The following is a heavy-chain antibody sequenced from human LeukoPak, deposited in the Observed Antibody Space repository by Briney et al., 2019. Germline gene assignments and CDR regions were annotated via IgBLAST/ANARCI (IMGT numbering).Heavy chain of an antibody. V-gene: IGHV1-46*01. CDR2: INPSGGST. Sequence: ASVKVSCKASGGTFSNYAINWVRQAPGQGLEWMGIINPSGGSTSYAQKFQGRVTTTRDTSTSTVYMELSSLRSEDTAVYYCARDLRGYSYYYGMDVWGQGTTVTVSS. CDR3: ARDLRGYSYYYGMDV. D-gene: IGHD5-12*01. J-gene: IGHJ6*02. CDR1: GGTFSNYA.